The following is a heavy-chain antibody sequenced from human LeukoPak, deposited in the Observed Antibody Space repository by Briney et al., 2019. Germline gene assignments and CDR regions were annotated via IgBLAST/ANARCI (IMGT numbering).Heavy chain of an antibody. V-gene: IGHV4-4*07. CDR2: IYISVST. J-gene: IGHJ4*02. D-gene: IGHD4-17*01. CDR3: GRGDYGDYRL. Sequence: KPSGTLCLTSTVSGGSISSYYWSWVRQPAGEGLEWSGRIYISVSTTYNTSLTSLDTISVETSKSQFSLKRCSLSAAETAGYYCGRGDYGDYRLWGQGTLVTVSS. CDR1: GGSISSYY.